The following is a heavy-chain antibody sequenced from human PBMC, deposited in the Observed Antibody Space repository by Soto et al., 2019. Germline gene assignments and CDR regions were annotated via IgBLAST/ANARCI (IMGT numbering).Heavy chain of an antibody. J-gene: IGHJ4*02. V-gene: IGHV3-30*18. CDR3: AKGGRQWLVTSDFNY. Sequence: VQLVESGGGVVQPGRSLRLSCAASGFTFSDYAMHWVRQATGKGLEWVAVVSHDGRNTHYADSVKDRFTISRDSSKNTVSLEMTSLRAEDTAVYYCAKGGRQWLVTSDFNYWGQGALVTVSS. CDR2: VSHDGRNT. D-gene: IGHD6-19*01. CDR1: GFTFSDYA.